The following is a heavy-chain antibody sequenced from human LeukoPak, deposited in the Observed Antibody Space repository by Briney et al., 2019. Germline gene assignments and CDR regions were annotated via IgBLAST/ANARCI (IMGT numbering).Heavy chain of an antibody. Sequence: SVKVSCKASGGTFSSYAISWVRQAPGQGLEWMGRIIPILGIANYAQKFQGRVTITADKSTSTAYMELSSLRSEDTVVYYCARDRDYMSNYFDYWGQGTLVTVSS. CDR3: ARDRDYMSNYFDY. CDR2: IIPILGIA. CDR1: GGTFSSYA. V-gene: IGHV1-69*04. D-gene: IGHD4-11*01. J-gene: IGHJ4*02.